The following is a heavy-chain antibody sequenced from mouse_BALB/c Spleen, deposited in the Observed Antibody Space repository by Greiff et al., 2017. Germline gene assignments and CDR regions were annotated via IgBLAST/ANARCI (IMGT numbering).Heavy chain of an antibody. J-gene: IGHJ3*01. D-gene: IGHD2-2*01. Sequence: VQLQQSGPSLVQPSQSLSITCTVSGFSLTSYGVHWVRQSPGKGLEWLGVIWRGRSTDYNAAFMSRLSITKDNSKSQVFFKMNSLQADDTAIYYCAKPYGYDGAWFAYWGQGTLVTVSA. CDR3: AKPYGYDGAWFAY. CDR1: GFSLTSYG. V-gene: IGHV2-5-1*01. CDR2: IWRGRST.